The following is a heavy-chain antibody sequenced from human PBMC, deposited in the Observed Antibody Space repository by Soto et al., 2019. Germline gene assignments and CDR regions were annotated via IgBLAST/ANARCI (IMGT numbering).Heavy chain of an antibody. J-gene: IGHJ5*02. Sequence: NPSETXSLTCDFSGGAIYIGGYSWGWIRQPPGKGLEWIGYVYHVGSTHYNPSLKSRASISLDRSKNQISLRLTSVTPADTAVYYCARDLGEFAGGYWFDPWGQGTLVTVSS. CDR1: GGAIYIGGYS. V-gene: IGHV4-30-2*01. CDR2: VYHVGST. CDR3: ARDLGEFAGGYWFDP. D-gene: IGHD2-21*01.